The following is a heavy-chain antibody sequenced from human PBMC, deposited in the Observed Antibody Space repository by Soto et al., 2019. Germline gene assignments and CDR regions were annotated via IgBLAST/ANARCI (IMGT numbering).Heavy chain of an antibody. V-gene: IGHV1-69*18. CDR2: IIPIFGTA. D-gene: IGHD3-22*01. CDR1: GGTFSTHT. CDR3: ARRLDYYESTPSRADDSFEI. J-gene: IGHJ3*02. Sequence: QVQLVQSGAEVKKPGSSVKVSCKTSGGTFSTHTISWVRQAPGQGLEWMGRIIPIFGTAKYAQNFQGRVTITAEESTNTSYMELSSLRSEDTAVYFCARRLDYYESTPSRADDSFEIWGQGTMVTVSS.